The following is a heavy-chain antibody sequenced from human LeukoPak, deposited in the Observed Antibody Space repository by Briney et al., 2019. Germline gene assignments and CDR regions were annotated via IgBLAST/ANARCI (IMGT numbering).Heavy chain of an antibody. CDR1: GGSFSGYY. Sequence: SETLSLTCAVYGGSFSGYYWSWIRQPPGKGLEWIGEINHSGSTNYNPSLKSRVTISVDTSKNQFSLKLSSVTAADTAVYYCARGISPILRYFDWLKADAFDIWGQGTMVTVSS. CDR3: ARGISPILRYFDWLKADAFDI. J-gene: IGHJ3*02. CDR2: INHSGST. V-gene: IGHV4-34*01. D-gene: IGHD3-9*01.